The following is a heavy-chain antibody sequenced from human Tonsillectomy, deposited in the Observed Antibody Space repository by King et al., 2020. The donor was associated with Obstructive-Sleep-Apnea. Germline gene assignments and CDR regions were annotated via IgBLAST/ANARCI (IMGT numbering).Heavy chain of an antibody. J-gene: IGHJ5*02. CDR2: TYYRSKWFN. V-gene: IGHV6-1*01. D-gene: IGHD3-22*01. CDR3: AGARSYYYT. CDR1: GDSVSNNTAV. Sequence: VQLQQSGPGLVKPSQTLSLTCAISGDSVSNNTAVWNWIRQSPSRGLERLGRTYYRSKWFNEYAESVKSRITINPDTSKHQFSLQLNSVTPGETAVYYCAGARSYYYTWGQGTLVTVSS.